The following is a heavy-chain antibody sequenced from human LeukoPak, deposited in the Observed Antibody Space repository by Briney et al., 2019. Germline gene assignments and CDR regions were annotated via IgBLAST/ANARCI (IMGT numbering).Heavy chain of an antibody. J-gene: IGHJ3*02. D-gene: IGHD2-2*01. V-gene: IGHV1-2*02. CDR2: INPNSGGT. Sequence: ASVKVSCKASGYTFTGYYMHWVRQAPGQGLEWMGLINPNSGGTNYAQKFQGRVTMTRDTSISTDYMELSRLRSDDTAVYYCASCGVVVPAALDAFDIWGQGTMVTVSS. CDR1: GYTFTGYY. CDR3: ASCGVVVPAALDAFDI.